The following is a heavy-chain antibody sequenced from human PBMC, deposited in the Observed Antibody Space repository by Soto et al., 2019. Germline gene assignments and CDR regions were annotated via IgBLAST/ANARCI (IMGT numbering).Heavy chain of an antibody. Sequence: GESLKISCKGSGYSFTSYWIGWVRQMPGKGLEWMGIIYPGDSDTRYSPSFQGQVTISADKSISTAYLQWSSLKASDTAMYYCARVVVPAATTGGYYMDVWGKGTTVTVSS. D-gene: IGHD2-2*01. CDR3: ARVVVPAATTGGYYMDV. CDR2: IYPGDSDT. J-gene: IGHJ6*03. CDR1: GYSFTSYW. V-gene: IGHV5-51*01.